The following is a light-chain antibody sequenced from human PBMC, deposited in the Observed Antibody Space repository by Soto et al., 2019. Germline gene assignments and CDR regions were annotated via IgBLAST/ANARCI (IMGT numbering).Light chain of an antibody. CDR3: CSYAGSNTYV. Sequence: QSALTQPRSVSGSPGQSVTISCTGTSSDVGGYNYVSWYQQHPGKAPKLMIYDVSKRPSGVPDRFSGSKSGNTASLTISGLQAEDEADYYCCSYAGSNTYVFASGTKVTVL. V-gene: IGLV2-11*01. J-gene: IGLJ1*01. CDR2: DVS. CDR1: SSDVGGYNY.